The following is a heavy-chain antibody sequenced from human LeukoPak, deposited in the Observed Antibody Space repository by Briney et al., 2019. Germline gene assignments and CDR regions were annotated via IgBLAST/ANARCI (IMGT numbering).Heavy chain of an antibody. D-gene: IGHD3-10*01. CDR3: ARHVRYWAF. CDR1: GFTFSSYS. J-gene: IGHJ4*02. V-gene: IGHV3-48*02. CDR2: ISSSSSTI. Sequence: PGGSLRLSCAASGFTFSSYSMNWVRQAPGKGLEWGSYISSSSSTIYYADSVKGGFTISRDNAKNTLYMQMKRVREEDRGVYYCARHVRYWAFWGQGTLVTVSS.